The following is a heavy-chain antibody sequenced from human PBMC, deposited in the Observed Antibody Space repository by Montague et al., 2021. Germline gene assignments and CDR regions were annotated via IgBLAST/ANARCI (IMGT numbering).Heavy chain of an antibody. CDR1: GFSFSSLC. Sequence: SLRLSCAASGFSFSSLCMHWVRQAPGKGLVWVSQITSDGSDTNYADSVKGRFTISRDNAKSTLYLQMNSLRDEDTAVYYCVRDRPTAWFDSWVQGTLVTVSA. J-gene: IGHJ5*01. V-gene: IGHV3-74*01. D-gene: IGHD5-18*01. CDR3: VRDRPTAWFDS. CDR2: ITSDGSDT.